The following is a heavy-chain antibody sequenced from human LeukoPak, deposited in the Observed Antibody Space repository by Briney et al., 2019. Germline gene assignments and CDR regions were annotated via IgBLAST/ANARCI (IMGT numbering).Heavy chain of an antibody. CDR3: ARDPIAVAGTGLTYFDY. CDR2: ISSSSSYI. D-gene: IGHD6-19*01. J-gene: IGHJ4*02. CDR1: GFSFSSYS. Sequence: KAGGSLRLSCAASGFSFSSYSMNWVRQAPGKGLEWVSSISSSSSYIYYADSVKGRFTISRDNAKNSLYLQMNSLRAEDTAVYYCARDPIAVAGTGLTYFDYWGQGTLVTVSS. V-gene: IGHV3-21*01.